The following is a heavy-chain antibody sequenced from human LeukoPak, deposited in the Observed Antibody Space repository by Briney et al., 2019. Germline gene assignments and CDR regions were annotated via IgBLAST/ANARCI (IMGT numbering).Heavy chain of an antibody. CDR2: INHSGST. CDR3: AVYSSRWEDY. V-gene: IGHV4-34*01. Sequence: SETLSLTCAVYGGSFSGYYWSWIRQPPGKGLEWIGEINHSGSTNYNPSLKSRVTISVDTSKNQFSLKLSSVTAADTAVYYCAVYSSRWEDYWGQGTLVTVSS. CDR1: GGSFSGYY. D-gene: IGHD6-19*01. J-gene: IGHJ4*02.